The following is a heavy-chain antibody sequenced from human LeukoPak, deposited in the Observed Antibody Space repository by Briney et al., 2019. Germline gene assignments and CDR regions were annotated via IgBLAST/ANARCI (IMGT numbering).Heavy chain of an antibody. Sequence: SETLSLTCTVSGGSINNYYWSWIRQPPGKALEWIGYIYYDGSTNYNPSLRSRVTISLDMSKNQFSLKLNSVTAADTAVYYCARSHGSGSYYNLNDYWGQGTLVTVSS. CDR2: IYYDGST. CDR3: ARSHGSGSYYNLNDY. CDR1: GGSINNYY. D-gene: IGHD3-10*01. J-gene: IGHJ4*02. V-gene: IGHV4-59*01.